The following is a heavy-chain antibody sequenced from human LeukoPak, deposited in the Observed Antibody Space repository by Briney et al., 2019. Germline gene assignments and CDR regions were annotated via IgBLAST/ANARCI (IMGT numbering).Heavy chain of an antibody. D-gene: IGHD4-17*01. J-gene: IGHJ6*02. Sequence: RSLRLSCAASGFTFSSYAMHWVRQAPGKGLEWVAVISYDGSNKYYADSVKGRFTISRDNSKNTLYLQMNSLRAEDTAVYYCAREGASMTTVTYYYYGMDVWGQGTTVTVSS. CDR1: GFTFSSYA. CDR2: ISYDGSNK. CDR3: AREGASMTTVTYYYYGMDV. V-gene: IGHV3-30-3*01.